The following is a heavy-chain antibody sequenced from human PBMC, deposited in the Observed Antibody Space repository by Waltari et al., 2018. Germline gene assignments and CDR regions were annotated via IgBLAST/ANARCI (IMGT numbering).Heavy chain of an antibody. D-gene: IGHD6-19*01. V-gene: IGHV4-30-2*01. CDR1: GGSISSGGYS. J-gene: IGHJ6*03. CDR3: ARETRVAAVANYYYYMDV. CDR2: SSHSWST. Sequence: QLQLQESGSGLVKPSQTLSLTCAVSGGSISSGGYSWSWIRQPPGKGLEWIGYSSHSWSTYYNPSLKRRVTISVDRSKDQFSLKLSSVTAPDTAVYYCARETRVAAVANYYYYMDVWGKGTTVTVSS.